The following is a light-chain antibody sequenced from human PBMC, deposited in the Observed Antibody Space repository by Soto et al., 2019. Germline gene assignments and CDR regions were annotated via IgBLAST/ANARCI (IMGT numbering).Light chain of an antibody. J-gene: IGKJ1*01. Sequence: DIQMTQSPSTLSASVGDRVTITCRASQSISSWLAWYQQKPGKAPKLLIYDASSLESGVPSRFSGSGSGTEFTLTISSRLPDDFATYYCQQYNSYSPTFGQGTKVEIK. CDR3: QQYNSYSPT. CDR2: DAS. CDR1: QSISSW. V-gene: IGKV1-5*01.